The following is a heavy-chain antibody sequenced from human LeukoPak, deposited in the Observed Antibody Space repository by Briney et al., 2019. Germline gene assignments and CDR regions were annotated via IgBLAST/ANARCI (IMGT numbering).Heavy chain of an antibody. D-gene: IGHD6-19*01. V-gene: IGHV4-39*01. CDR2: IDYSGST. J-gene: IGHJ4*02. CDR1: GGSISSRSNY. CDR3: ARAGGWYVGGVDY. Sequence: PSETLSLTCTVSGGSISSRSNYWAWIRQPPGKGLEWIGSIDYSGSTYYNPSLKSRVTMSIDTSKNQMSLKLSSVTAADSAVYYCARAGGWYVGGVDYWGQGTLVTVSS.